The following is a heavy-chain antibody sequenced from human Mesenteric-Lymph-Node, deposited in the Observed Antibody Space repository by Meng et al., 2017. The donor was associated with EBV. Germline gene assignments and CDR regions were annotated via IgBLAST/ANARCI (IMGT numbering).Heavy chain of an antibody. V-gene: IGHV4-34*01. CDR3: ASLLIVFGGVIVDY. Sequence: QVPPQQWGAGLVKPSETLSLTCAVHGVSLSGYYWSWIRQSPGKGLEWIGEVDHSGGTNYNPSLKSRVTISVDTSKNQFFLKLNSVTAADTSVYFCASLLIVFGGVIVDYWGQGALVTVSS. CDR1: GVSLSGYY. CDR2: VDHSGGT. D-gene: IGHD3-16*02. J-gene: IGHJ4*02.